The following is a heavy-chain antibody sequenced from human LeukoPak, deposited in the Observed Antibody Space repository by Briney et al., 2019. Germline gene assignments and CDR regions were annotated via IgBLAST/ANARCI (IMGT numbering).Heavy chain of an antibody. D-gene: IGHD6-13*01. CDR3: ARGSDTAAGLY. CDR2: INHSGST. V-gene: IGHV4-34*01. Sequence: GSLRLSCAASGFSFSTYDVSWIRQPPGKGLEWIGEINHSGSTNYNPSLKSRVSISVDSSKNQFSLKVSSVTAADTAVYYCARGSDTAAGLYWGQGTLVTVSP. CDR1: GFSFSTYD. J-gene: IGHJ4*02.